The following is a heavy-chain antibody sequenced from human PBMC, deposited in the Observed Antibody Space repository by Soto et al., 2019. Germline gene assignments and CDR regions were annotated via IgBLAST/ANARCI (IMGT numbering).Heavy chain of an antibody. D-gene: IGHD7-27*01. CDR2: INSDGGST. Sequence: EVHLVESGGGLVQPGGFLRRSCAASGFTFSTYWMHWVRQVQGKGLVWVSRINSDGGSTTYADSVKGRFTISRDNAKSTLYLQLNSLRVEDTAVYYCASSLLTPFDYWGQGTLVTVSS. V-gene: IGHV3-74*01. CDR3: ASSLLTPFDY. J-gene: IGHJ4*02. CDR1: GFTFSTYW.